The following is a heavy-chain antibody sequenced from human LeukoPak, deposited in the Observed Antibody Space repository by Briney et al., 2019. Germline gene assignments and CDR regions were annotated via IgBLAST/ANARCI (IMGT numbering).Heavy chain of an antibody. D-gene: IGHD4-11*01. CDR2: INHSGST. V-gene: IGHV4-34*01. J-gene: IGHJ4*02. CDR3: AREDYSNYFDY. CDR1: GVSFSGYY. Sequence: SETLSLTCAVYGVSFSGYYWSWIRQPPGKGLEWIGEINHSGSTYYNPSLKSRVTISVDRSKNQFSLKLSSVTAADTAVYYCAREDYSNYFDYWGQGTLVTVSS.